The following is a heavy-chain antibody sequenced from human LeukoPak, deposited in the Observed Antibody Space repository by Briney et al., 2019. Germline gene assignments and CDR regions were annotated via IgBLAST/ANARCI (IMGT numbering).Heavy chain of an antibody. J-gene: IGHJ4*02. CDR2: ISAYNGNT. CDR1: GYPFSSYG. V-gene: IGHV1-18*01. CDR3: ASGAYYPFDF. Sequence: ASVKVSCKGSGYPFSSYGITWVRQAPGQGLEWVGWISAYNGNTQYGQNVQGRVTMTTETSTSTAYMEPRNLRSDDTAVYFCASGAYYPFDFWGQGTLVTVSS. D-gene: IGHD1-26*01.